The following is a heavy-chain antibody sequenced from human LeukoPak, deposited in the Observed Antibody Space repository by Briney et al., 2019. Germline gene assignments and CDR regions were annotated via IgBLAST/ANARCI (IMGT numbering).Heavy chain of an antibody. Sequence: SVKVSCKASGYTFTGYYMHWVRQAPGQGLEWMGWINPNSGGTNYAQKFQGWVTMTRDTSISTAYMELSRLRSDDTAVYYCARLRWGIYSTLFDYWGQGTLVTVSS. CDR3: ARLRWGIYSTLFDY. CDR2: INPNSGGT. V-gene: IGHV1-2*04. J-gene: IGHJ4*02. D-gene: IGHD4-23*01. CDR1: GYTFTGYY.